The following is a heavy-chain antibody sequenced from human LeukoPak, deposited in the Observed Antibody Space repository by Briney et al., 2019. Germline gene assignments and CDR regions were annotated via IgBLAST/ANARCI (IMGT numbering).Heavy chain of an antibody. CDR1: GGSISSYY. Sequence: KPSETLSLTCTVSGGSISSYYWSWIRQPPGKGLEWIGYIYYSGSTNYNPSLKSRVTISVDTSKNQLSLKLSSVTAADTAVYYCARGNWYDAFDIWGQGTMVTVSS. V-gene: IGHV4-59*01. D-gene: IGHD1-1*01. J-gene: IGHJ3*02. CDR3: ARGNWYDAFDI. CDR2: IYYSGST.